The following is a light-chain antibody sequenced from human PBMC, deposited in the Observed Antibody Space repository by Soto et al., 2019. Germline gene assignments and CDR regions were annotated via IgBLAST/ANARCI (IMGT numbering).Light chain of an antibody. CDR3: QQDKNWPPIT. J-gene: IGKJ5*01. Sequence: DIVMTQSPATLSVSPGERVTLSCRASQSVSRNLACYQQKPGQPPRLLIFGASTRANGIPARFSGSGSGTEFTLTISSLQSEDVAVYYCQQDKNWPPITFGQGTRLEVK. CDR2: GAS. V-gene: IGKV3D-15*01. CDR1: QSVSRN.